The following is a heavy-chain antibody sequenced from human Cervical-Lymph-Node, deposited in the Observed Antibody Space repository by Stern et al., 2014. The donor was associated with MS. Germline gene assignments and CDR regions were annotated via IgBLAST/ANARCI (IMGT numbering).Heavy chain of an antibody. CDR3: ARRGTGIDWTGLEVAGTDSSLDF. D-gene: IGHD6-19*01. Sequence: EVQLVESGAEVKKPGESLTISCQASGYTFNTYWIGWVRQMPEAGLEWMGVIYPGDSDTQYSPSFQGQVTISVDTSTRAAYLQWTSLKASDSGIYYCARRGTGIDWTGLEVAGTDSSLDFWGQGTLVTVSS. J-gene: IGHJ4*02. CDR2: IYPGDSDT. CDR1: GYTFNTYW. V-gene: IGHV5-51*01.